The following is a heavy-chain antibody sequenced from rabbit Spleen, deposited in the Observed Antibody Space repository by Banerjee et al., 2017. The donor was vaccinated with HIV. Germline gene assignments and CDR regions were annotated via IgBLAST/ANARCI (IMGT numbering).Heavy chain of an antibody. CDR1: GVSFSDKDV. D-gene: IGHD8-1*01. CDR2: INIVTGKS. CDR3: ARSGSYGGGGYSYGYDL. J-gene: IGHJ3*01. Sequence: EQLEESGGGLVKPEGSLTLTCKASGVSFSDKDVMCWVRQAPGKGLEWIACINIVTGKSVYASWAKGRFTVSKTASTTVTLQMTSLTAADTATYFCARSGSYGGGGYSYGYDLWGQGTLVTVS. V-gene: IGHV1S45*01.